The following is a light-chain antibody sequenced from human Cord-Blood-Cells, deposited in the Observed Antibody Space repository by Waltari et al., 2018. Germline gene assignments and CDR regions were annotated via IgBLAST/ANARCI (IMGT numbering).Light chain of an antibody. J-gene: IGKJ2*01. CDR2: DAS. CDR3: QQRSNWHT. CDR1: QSVSSY. V-gene: IGKV3-11*01. Sequence: EIMLTQSPATRSLSLGERATLSCRASQSVSSYLAWYQQKPGQAPRLLIYDASNRATGIPARFSGSGSGTDFTLTISSLEPEDFAVYYCQQRSNWHTFGQGTKLEIK.